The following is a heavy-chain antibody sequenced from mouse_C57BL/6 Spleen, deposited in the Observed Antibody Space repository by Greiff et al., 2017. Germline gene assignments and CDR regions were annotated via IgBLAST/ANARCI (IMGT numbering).Heavy chain of an antibody. CDR1: GYTFTDYY. CDR3: AREDMVTTDPFAY. D-gene: IGHD2-2*01. Sequence: EVQLQQSGPELVKPGASVKISCKASGYTFTDYYMNWVKQSHGKSLEWIGDINPNNGGTSYNQKFKGKATLTVDKSSSTAYMELRSLTSEDSAVYYCAREDMVTTDPFAYWGQGTLVTVSA. V-gene: IGHV1-26*01. J-gene: IGHJ3*01. CDR2: INPNNGGT.